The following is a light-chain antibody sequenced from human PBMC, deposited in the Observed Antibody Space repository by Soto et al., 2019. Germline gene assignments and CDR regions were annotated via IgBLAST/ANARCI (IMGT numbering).Light chain of an antibody. J-gene: IGLJ1*01. CDR1: SSDVGAYNY. CDR3: SSYAGSNSFV. V-gene: IGLV2-8*01. Sequence: QSALTQPPSASWSPGQSVTISCTGTSSDVGAYNYVSWYQQHPGKAPKLMIYEVSKRPSGVPDRFSASKSGNTASLTVSGLQAEDEADYYCSSYAGSNSFVFGTGTKVTVL. CDR2: EVS.